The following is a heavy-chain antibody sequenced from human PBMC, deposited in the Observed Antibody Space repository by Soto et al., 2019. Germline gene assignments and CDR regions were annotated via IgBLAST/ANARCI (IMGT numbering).Heavy chain of an antibody. D-gene: IGHD3-10*01. CDR2: ITTSGDT. Sequence: GGSLRLSCAASGFTFGTYAMGWVRQAPGKGLEWASGITTSGDTYYADSVKGRFTISRDNSRNTLYLQINSLRVDDSALYYCTNSGGPTGGFDYWGQGILVTVSS. J-gene: IGHJ4*02. CDR3: TNSGGPTGGFDY. V-gene: IGHV3-23*01. CDR1: GFTFGTYA.